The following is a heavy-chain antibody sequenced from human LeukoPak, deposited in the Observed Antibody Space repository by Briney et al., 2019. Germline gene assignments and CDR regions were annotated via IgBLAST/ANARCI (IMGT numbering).Heavy chain of an antibody. Sequence: GGSLRLSCAASGFTFSSYGMHWVRQAPGKGLEWVAVISYDGSNKYYADSVKGRFTISRDNSKNTLYLQMNSLRAEDTAVYYCARAQSYYDYVWGSYRYTGSGWFDPWGQGTLVTVSS. CDR2: ISYDGSNK. CDR3: ARAQSYYDYVWGSYRYTGSGWFDP. D-gene: IGHD3-16*02. J-gene: IGHJ5*02. CDR1: GFTFSSYG. V-gene: IGHV3-30*12.